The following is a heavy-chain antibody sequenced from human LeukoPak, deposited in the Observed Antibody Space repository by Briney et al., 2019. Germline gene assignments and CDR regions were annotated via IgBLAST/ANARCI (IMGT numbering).Heavy chain of an antibody. CDR2: ISGSGNRT. J-gene: IGHJ4*02. D-gene: IGHD2-21*01. V-gene: IGHV3-23*01. CDR3: AREVGIQTGFDY. Sequence: PGGSLRLSCAASGFTFSSYAMSWVRQAPGKGLEWVSSISGSGNRTYYADSVKGRFTISRDNSKNTLFLQMNSLRAEDTAVYYCAREVGIQTGFDYWGQGTLVTVSS. CDR1: GFTFSSYA.